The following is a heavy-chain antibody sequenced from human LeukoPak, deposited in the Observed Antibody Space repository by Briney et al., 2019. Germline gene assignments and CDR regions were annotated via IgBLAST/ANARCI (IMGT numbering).Heavy chain of an antibody. V-gene: IGHV5-51*01. J-gene: IGHJ4*02. CDR2: INPGDSDT. CDR3: ARHPITRYYDSSGYSAAGPDY. D-gene: IGHD3-22*01. CDR1: GYRFTTYW. Sequence: GESLRISCKGSGYRFTTYWIGWVRQMPGKGLEWMGIINPGDSDTRYSPSFQGQVTISADKSISTAYLLWSSLKASDTAMYYCARHPITRYYDSSGYSAAGPDYWGQGTLVTVSS.